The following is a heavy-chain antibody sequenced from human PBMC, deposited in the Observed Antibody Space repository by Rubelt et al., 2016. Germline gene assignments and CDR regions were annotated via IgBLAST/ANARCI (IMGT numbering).Heavy chain of an antibody. CDR2: ISPNSGGT. CDR1: GYTFTDYC. D-gene: IGHD3-22*01. Sequence: QVQLVQSGAEVKKPGASVKVSCKTSGYTFTDYCMHWVRQAPGQGLEWMGWISPNSGGTNYAQKFRGRVTMTRDTSISTADMELGRLRSDDTAVYYCARRLGSSGLDYWGQGTLVTVSS. J-gene: IGHJ4*02. CDR3: ARRLGSSGLDY. V-gene: IGHV1-2*02.